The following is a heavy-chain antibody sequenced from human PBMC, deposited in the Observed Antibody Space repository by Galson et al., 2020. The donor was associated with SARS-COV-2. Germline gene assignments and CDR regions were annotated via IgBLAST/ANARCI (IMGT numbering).Heavy chain of an antibody. CDR2: FDPDDGET. CDR3: AKNAFDIVSGWAFAFDH. CDR1: GYTITELS. Sequence: KLSCQVSGYTITELSMHWVRQAPGKGLEWMGGFDPDDGETLYAQKFQGRVTMTEDTSTETAYMELSSLRSEDTAVYYCAKNAFDIVSGWAFAFDHWGQGTMVTVSS. J-gene: IGHJ3*01. D-gene: IGHD5-12*01. V-gene: IGHV1-24*01.